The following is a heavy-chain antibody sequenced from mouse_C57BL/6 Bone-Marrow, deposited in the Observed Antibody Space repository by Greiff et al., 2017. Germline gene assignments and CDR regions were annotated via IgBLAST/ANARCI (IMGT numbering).Heavy chain of an antibody. CDR3: ARPTHYYGSSSFAY. D-gene: IGHD1-1*01. CDR1: GFTFSDYG. J-gene: IGHJ3*01. Sequence: EVMLVESGGGLVKPGGSLKLSCAASGFTFSDYGMHWVRQAPEKGLEWVAYISSGRSTIYYADTVKGRFTISRDNAKNTLFLQMTSLKSEDKAMYYCARPTHYYGSSSFAYWGQGTLVTVSA. CDR2: ISSGRSTI. V-gene: IGHV5-17*01.